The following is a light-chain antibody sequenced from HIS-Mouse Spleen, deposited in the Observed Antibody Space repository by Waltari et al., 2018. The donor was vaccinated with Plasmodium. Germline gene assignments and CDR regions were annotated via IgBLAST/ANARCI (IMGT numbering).Light chain of an antibody. CDR1: ALPKKY. J-gene: IGLJ3*02. V-gene: IGLV3-10*01. CDR3: YSTDSSGNHRV. CDR2: EDS. Sequence: SYELTQPPSVSVSPGQTARITCSGAALPKKYAYWYQQKSGQAPVLVIYEDSKRPSGFPERVSGASSGTMATLTISGAQVEDEADYYWYSTDSSGNHRVFGGGTKLTVL.